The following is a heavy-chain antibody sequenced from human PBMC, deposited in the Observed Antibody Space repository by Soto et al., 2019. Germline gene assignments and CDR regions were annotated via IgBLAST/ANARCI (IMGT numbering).Heavy chain of an antibody. J-gene: IGHJ4*02. V-gene: IGHV1-46*01. CDR2: INPSGGST. Sequence: QVQLVQSGAEVKKPGASVKVSCKASGYTFTSYYMHWVRQAPGQGLEWMGIINPSGGSTSYSQKFQGRVTMTRDTSASTVYMELISLRSEDTAVYYCARDGPIAARIRFDYWGQGTLVTVSS. D-gene: IGHD6-6*01. CDR1: GYTFTSYY. CDR3: ARDGPIAARIRFDY.